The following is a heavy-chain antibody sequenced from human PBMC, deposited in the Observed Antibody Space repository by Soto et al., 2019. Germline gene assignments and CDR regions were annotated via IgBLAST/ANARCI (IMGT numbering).Heavy chain of an antibody. D-gene: IGHD3-10*02. CDR2: ISYDGSNK. CDR1: GFTFSSYS. Sequence: GGSLRLSCAASGFTFSSYSMHWVRQAPGKGLEWVAVISYDGSNKYYADSVKGRFTISRDNSKNTLYLQMNSLRAEDTAVYYCARDKGPGGLYSFDPWGQGTLVTVSS. J-gene: IGHJ5*02. CDR3: ARDKGPGGLYSFDP. V-gene: IGHV3-30-3*01.